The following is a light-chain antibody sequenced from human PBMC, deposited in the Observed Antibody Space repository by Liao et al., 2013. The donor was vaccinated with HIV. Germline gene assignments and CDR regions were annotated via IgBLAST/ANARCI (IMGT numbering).Light chain of an antibody. Sequence: SYELTQPPSVSVSPGQTASITCSGDRLGDKYACWYQQKPGQSPVLVIYQDTKRPSGIPERFSGSNSGNTATLTISGVEAGDEADYYCQAWDSSSYVFGTGTKVTVL. CDR1: RLGDKY. V-gene: IGLV3-1*01. J-gene: IGLJ1*01. CDR2: QDT. CDR3: QAWDSSSYV.